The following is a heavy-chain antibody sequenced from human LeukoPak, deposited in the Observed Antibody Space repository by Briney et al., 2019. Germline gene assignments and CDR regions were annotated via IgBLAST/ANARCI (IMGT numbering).Heavy chain of an antibody. CDR1: GYTFTGYY. Sequence: ASVKVSCKASGYTFTGYYMHWVRQALGQGLEWMGWINPNSGGTNYAQKFQGRVTMTRDTSISTAYMELSRLRSDDTAVYYCARDSLYYYGMDVWGQGTTVTVSS. J-gene: IGHJ6*02. CDR3: ARDSLYYYGMDV. V-gene: IGHV1-2*02. CDR2: INPNSGGT.